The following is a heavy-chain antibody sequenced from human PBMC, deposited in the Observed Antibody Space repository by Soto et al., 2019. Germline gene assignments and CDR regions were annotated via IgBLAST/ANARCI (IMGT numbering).Heavy chain of an antibody. Sequence: QVQLQQWGAGLLKPSETLSLTCAVYGGSFSGYYWTWIRQPPGKGLEWIGEMNHRGSTNYNPSLKSRVTISVDTSKNQFSPKLSSVTAADTAVYYCARESPLVHFDYWGQGTLVTVSS. J-gene: IGHJ4*02. CDR1: GGSFSGYY. D-gene: IGHD2-8*02. V-gene: IGHV4-34*01. CDR3: ARESPLVHFDY. CDR2: MNHRGST.